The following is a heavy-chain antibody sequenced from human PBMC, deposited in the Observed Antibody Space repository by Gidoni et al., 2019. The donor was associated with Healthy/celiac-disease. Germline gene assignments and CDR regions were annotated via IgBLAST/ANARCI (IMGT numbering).Heavy chain of an antibody. V-gene: IGHV3-33*01. Sequence: QVQLVESGGGVVQPGRSLRLSCAASGFTFSSYGMHWVRQAPGKGLEWVAVIWYDGSNKYYADSVKGRFTISRDNSKNTLYLQMNSLRAEDTAVYYCAREGFGGRHFDYWGQGTLVTVSS. CDR3: AREGFGGRHFDY. CDR1: GFTFSSYG. J-gene: IGHJ4*02. CDR2: IWYDGSNK. D-gene: IGHD3-10*01.